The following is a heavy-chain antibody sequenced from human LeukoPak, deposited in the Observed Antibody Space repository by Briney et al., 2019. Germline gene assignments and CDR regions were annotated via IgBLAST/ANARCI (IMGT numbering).Heavy chain of an antibody. CDR2: IGDKSDSI. CDR3: ARAPLVFWSGYLGMDV. D-gene: IGHD3-3*01. V-gene: IGHV3-48*04. Sequence: GGSLRLSCAASGFTFSTYMMSWVRQAPGKGLEWISYIGDKSDSILYADSVKGRFTISRDNAKNSLYLQMNNLGAEDTAVYFCARAPLVFWSGYLGMDVWGKGTTVTVSS. J-gene: IGHJ6*04. CDR1: GFTFSTYM.